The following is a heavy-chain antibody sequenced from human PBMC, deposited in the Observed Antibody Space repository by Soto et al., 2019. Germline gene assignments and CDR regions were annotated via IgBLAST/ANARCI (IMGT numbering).Heavy chain of an antibody. D-gene: IGHD6-19*01. J-gene: IGHJ4*02. CDR1: GFTFSSYG. Sequence: QVQLVESGGGVVQPGRSLRLSCAASGFTFSSYGMHWVRQAPGKGLEWVAVISYDGSNKYYADSVKGRFTICRDNSKNTLYLQMNSLRAEDTAVYYCAKAIGYVDSSGSDYWGQGTLVTVSS. CDR3: AKAIGYVDSSGSDY. V-gene: IGHV3-30*18. CDR2: ISYDGSNK.